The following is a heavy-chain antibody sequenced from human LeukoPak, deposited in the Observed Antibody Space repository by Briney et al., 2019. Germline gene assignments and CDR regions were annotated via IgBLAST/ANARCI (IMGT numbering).Heavy chain of an antibody. J-gene: IGHJ6*02. Sequence: GRSLRLSCAASGFTFSSYWMTWVRQAPGKGPEWVANIEQNGNEKYHVDSVKGRFTISRDNAKNSLYLQMNSLRAEDTAVYYCARDLGEYCGGDCYPYYYGMDVWGQGTTVTVSS. CDR3: ARDLGEYCGGDCYPYYYGMDV. CDR1: GFTFSSYW. CDR2: IEQNGNEK. V-gene: IGHV3-7*01. D-gene: IGHD2-21*02.